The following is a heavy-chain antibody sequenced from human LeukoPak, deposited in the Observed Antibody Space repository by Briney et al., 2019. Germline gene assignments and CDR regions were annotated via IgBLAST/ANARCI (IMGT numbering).Heavy chain of an antibody. CDR2: VFHSGTT. CDR1: GDSLTSHF. CDR3: ARRMATVTGAFDI. D-gene: IGHD5-24*01. J-gene: IGHJ3*02. Sequence: PSETLSLTCNVSGDSLTSHFWSWIRQTPGKGLEWIGYVFHSGTTNYSPSLKSRVTISLDTSKKQFYLRLASVTAADTAVYYCARRMATVTGAFDIWGRGTMVSVSS. V-gene: IGHV4-59*08.